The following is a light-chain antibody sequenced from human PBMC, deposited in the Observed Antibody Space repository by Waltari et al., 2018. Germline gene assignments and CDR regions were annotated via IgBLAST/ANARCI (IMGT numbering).Light chain of an antibody. CDR2: SAS. V-gene: IGKV3-15*01. J-gene: IGKJ4*01. Sequence: EVVMTPSPVTPSVSHGVTATFSSRASQSVYSNLAWYQQKPGQTPKFLIFSASTRATGIPARFRGGGFGTEFTLTINSLQSEDFAVYYCLQYNDWPPLTFGGGTKVEMK. CDR3: LQYNDWPPLT. CDR1: QSVYSN.